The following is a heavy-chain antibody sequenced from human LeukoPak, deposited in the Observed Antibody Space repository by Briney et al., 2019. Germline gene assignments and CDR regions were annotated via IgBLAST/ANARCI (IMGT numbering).Heavy chain of an antibody. Sequence: ASVKVSCKASGYTFTCYYMHWVRQAPGQGLEWMGWISAYNGNTNYAQKLQGRVTMTTDTSTSTAYMELRSLRSDDTAVYYCAREGRNWFDPWGQGTLVTVSS. D-gene: IGHD3-10*01. J-gene: IGHJ5*02. CDR1: GYTFTCYY. V-gene: IGHV1-18*04. CDR2: ISAYNGNT. CDR3: AREGRNWFDP.